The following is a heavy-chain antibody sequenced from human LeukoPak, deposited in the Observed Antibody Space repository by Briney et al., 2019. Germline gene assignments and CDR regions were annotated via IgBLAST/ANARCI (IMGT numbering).Heavy chain of an antibody. CDR3: ATYSSSGFDY. V-gene: IGHV3-30*02. D-gene: IGHD6-6*01. Sequence: GGSLRLSCAASGFTFSSYGMHWVRQAPGKGLEWVAFIRYDGRNKYYADSVKGRFTISRDNAKNSLYLQMNSLRAEDTAVYYCATYSSSGFDYWGQGTLVTVSS. CDR1: GFTFSSYG. CDR2: IRYDGRNK. J-gene: IGHJ4*02.